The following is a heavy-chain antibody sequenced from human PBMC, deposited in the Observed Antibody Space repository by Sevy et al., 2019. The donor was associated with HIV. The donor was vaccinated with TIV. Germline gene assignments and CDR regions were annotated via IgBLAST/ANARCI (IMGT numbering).Heavy chain of an antibody. V-gene: IGHV4-38-2*02. CDR3: ARGGSYPRAADY. CDR1: GYSISSGYY. Sequence: LRLSCTVSGYSISSGYYWGWIRQPPGKGLEWIGSIYHSGNTYYNPSLKSRVTISVDTSKNQFSLKLSSVTAADTAVYYCARGGSYPRAADYWGQGTLVTVSS. D-gene: IGHD1-26*01. CDR2: IYHSGNT. J-gene: IGHJ4*02.